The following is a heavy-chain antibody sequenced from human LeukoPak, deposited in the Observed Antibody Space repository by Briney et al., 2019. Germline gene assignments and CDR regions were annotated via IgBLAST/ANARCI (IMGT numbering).Heavy chain of an antibody. V-gene: IGHV3-20*04. CDR2: INWNCGST. CDR1: GFTFDDYG. CDR3: ARDQRVIAAAGTNYYYYMDV. Sequence: GGSLRLSCAASGFTFDDYGMSWVRQAPGKGLEWGSGINWNCGSTGYADSVKGRFTISRDNAKNSLYLQMNSLRAEDTALYYCARDQRVIAAAGTNYYYYMDVWGKGTTVTVSS. D-gene: IGHD6-13*01. J-gene: IGHJ6*03.